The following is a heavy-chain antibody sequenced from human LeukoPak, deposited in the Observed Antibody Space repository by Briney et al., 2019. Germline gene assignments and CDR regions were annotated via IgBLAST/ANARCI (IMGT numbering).Heavy chain of an antibody. CDR2: INHNGNVN. V-gene: IGHV3-7*03. D-gene: IGHD3-16*01. J-gene: IGHJ6*02. CDR1: GFTLSSYW. CDR3: ARGGGLDV. Sequence: GGSLRLSCAASGFTLSSYWMNWARQAPGKGLEGVASINHNGNVNYCVDSVKGRFTISRDNAKNSLYLQMSNLRAEDTAVYFCARGGGLDVWGQGATVTVSS.